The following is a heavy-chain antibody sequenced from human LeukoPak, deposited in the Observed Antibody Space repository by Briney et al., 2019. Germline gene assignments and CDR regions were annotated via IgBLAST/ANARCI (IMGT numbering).Heavy chain of an antibody. CDR3: ARAGGYYDSSGYWYY. D-gene: IGHD3-22*01. CDR2: INHSGST. Sequence: SETLSLTCAVYGGSFSGYYWSWIRQPPGKGLEWIGEINHSGSTNYNPSLKSRVTISVDTSKNQFSLKLSSVTAAGTAVYYCARAGGYYDSSGYWYYWGQGTLVTVSS. V-gene: IGHV4-34*01. J-gene: IGHJ4*02. CDR1: GGSFSGYY.